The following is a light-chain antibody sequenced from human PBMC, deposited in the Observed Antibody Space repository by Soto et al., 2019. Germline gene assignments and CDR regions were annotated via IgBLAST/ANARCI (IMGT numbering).Light chain of an antibody. CDR2: GAS. V-gene: IGKV3-20*01. CDR3: QQYSSSPRCT. Sequence: EIVLTQSPGTLSLSPGERATLACRASQSVRSTYLAWYQQKPGQAPRLLIYGASTRATGISDRFSGSGSGTDFTLTINRLEPEDFAVYYCQQYSSSPRCTFGPGTRVHIK. J-gene: IGKJ3*01. CDR1: QSVRSTY.